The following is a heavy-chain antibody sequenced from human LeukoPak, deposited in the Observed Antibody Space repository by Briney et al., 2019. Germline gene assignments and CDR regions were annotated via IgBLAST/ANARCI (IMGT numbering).Heavy chain of an antibody. Sequence: PSETLSLTCAVSGYSISSGCYWGWIRQPPGKGLEWIGSIYHSGSTYYNPSLKSRVTISVDTSKNQFSLKLSSVTAADTAVYYCAGLDDFWSGYSPDDYWGQGTLVTVSS. CDR1: GYSISSGCY. CDR3: AGLDDFWSGYSPDDY. CDR2: IYHSGST. J-gene: IGHJ4*02. D-gene: IGHD3-3*01. V-gene: IGHV4-38-2*01.